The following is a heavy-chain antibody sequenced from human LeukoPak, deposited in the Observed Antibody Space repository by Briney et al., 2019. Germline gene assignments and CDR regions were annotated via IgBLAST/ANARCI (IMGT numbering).Heavy chain of an antibody. J-gene: IGHJ5*02. Sequence: GGSLRLSCAASGLTVSSNYMSWVRQAPGKGLEWVSVIYRGGPTYYADSVKGRFTISRDNSKNTLYLQMNSLRAEDTAVYYCARDSYVDSEAVRWFDPWGQGTLVTVSS. CDR3: ARDSYVDSEAVRWFDP. V-gene: IGHV3-66*01. CDR2: IYRGGPT. CDR1: GLTVSSNY. D-gene: IGHD2-15*01.